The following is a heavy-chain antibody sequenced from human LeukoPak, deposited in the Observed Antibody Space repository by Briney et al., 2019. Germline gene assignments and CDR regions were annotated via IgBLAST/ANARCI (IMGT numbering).Heavy chain of an antibody. Sequence: SETLSLTCTVSGGSISGSYWSWIRQPPGKGLEWIAYMYNSGSTNYNPSLKSRVTISIDTSKNQFSLKLSSLTAADTAIYYCARGIESYGDYGYWGQGILATVSS. V-gene: IGHV4-59*01. J-gene: IGHJ4*02. CDR2: MYNSGST. CDR1: GGSISGSY. D-gene: IGHD4-17*01. CDR3: ARGIESYGDYGY.